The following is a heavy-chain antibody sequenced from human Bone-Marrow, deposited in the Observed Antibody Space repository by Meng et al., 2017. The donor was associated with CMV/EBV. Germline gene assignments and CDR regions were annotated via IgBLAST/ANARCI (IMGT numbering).Heavy chain of an antibody. D-gene: IGHD6-13*01. CDR2: ISSSSSYI. CDR3: VREPQQQLVFVRRSGKNFDY. V-gene: IGHV3-21*01. Sequence: GESLKISCAASGFTFSSYSMNWVRQAPGKGLEWVSSISSSSSYIYYADSVKGRFTISRDNAKNSLYLQMNSLRAEDTAVYYCVREPQQQLVFVRRSGKNFDYWGQGTLVTVSS. CDR1: GFTFSSYS. J-gene: IGHJ4*02.